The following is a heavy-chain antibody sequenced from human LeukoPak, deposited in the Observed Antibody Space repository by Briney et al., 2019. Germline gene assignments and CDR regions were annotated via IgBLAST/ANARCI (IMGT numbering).Heavy chain of an antibody. J-gene: IGHJ3*02. CDR1: GYTFTDYY. CDR2: VDPEDGET. Sequence: ASVKISCKASGYTFTDYYMHWVQQAPGKGLEWMGRVDPEDGETIYAEKFQGRVTITADTSTDTAYMELSSLRSEDTAMYYCAMYHYDSSGPYVGAFDIWGQGTMVTVSS. CDR3: AMYHYDSSGPYVGAFDI. D-gene: IGHD3-22*01. V-gene: IGHV1-69-2*01.